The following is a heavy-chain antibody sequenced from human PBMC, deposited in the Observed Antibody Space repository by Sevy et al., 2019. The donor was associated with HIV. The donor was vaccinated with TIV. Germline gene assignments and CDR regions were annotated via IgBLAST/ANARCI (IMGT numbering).Heavy chain of an antibody. D-gene: IGHD6-13*01. CDR1: GLTFSSYG. CDR2: IWYDGSNK. Sequence: GGSLRLSCAASGLTFSSYGMHWVRQAPGKGLEWVAVIWYDGSNKYYADSVKGRFTISRDNSKNTLYLQMNSLRAEDTAVYYCARDRGSSWDNYYYYGMDVWGQGTTVTVSS. V-gene: IGHV3-33*01. J-gene: IGHJ6*02. CDR3: ARDRGSSWDNYYYYGMDV.